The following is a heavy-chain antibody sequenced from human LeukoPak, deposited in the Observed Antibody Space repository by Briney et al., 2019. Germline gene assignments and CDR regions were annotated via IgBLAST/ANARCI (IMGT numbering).Heavy chain of an antibody. CDR2: INHSGST. CDR3: ASRGYSYGRYFDY. D-gene: IGHD5-18*01. CDR1: GGSFSGYY. V-gene: IGHV4-34*01. Sequence: SETLSLTCAVYGGSFSGYYWSWIRQPPGKGLEWIGEINHSGSTNYNPSLKSRVTISVDTSKNQFSLKLSSVTAADTAVYYCASRGYSYGRYFDYWGQGTLVTVSS. J-gene: IGHJ4*02.